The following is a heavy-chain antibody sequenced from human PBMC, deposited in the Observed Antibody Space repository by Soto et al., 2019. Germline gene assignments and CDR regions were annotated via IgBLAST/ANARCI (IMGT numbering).Heavy chain of an antibody. J-gene: IGHJ6*02. D-gene: IGHD1-26*01. CDR3: ARENWYSLAV. CDR2: VPGDGSRA. CDR1: GFSFSSYF. V-gene: IGHV3-74*01. Sequence: EVQLVESGGGSVQPGGSLRLSCAASGFSFSSYFMAWVRQAPGEGLVSVSHVPGDGSRASYADSVRGRFTISRDNAKNTLYLQMDSLRDEDTAIYYCARENWYSLAVWGQGTTVTVSS.